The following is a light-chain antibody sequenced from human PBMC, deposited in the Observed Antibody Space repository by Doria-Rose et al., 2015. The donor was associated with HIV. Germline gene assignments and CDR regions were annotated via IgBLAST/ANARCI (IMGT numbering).Light chain of an antibody. CDR3: HQYGTSWS. Sequence: TQSPGTLSLSPGERATLSCRASQSFSSTYLAWYQQKPGQAPSLLIYDGSTRATGIPDRFSASGSGTDFTLTINRLEPEDFALYYCHQYGTSWSFGQGTKVEI. CDR2: DGS. CDR1: QSFSSTY. J-gene: IGKJ1*01. V-gene: IGKV3-20*01.